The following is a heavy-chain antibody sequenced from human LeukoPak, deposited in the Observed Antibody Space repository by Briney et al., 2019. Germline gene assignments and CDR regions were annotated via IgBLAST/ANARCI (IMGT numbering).Heavy chain of an antibody. V-gene: IGHV3-30*18. Sequence: GGSLRLSCAASGFTFSNYGMHWVRQAPGKGLEWVVVISHDGSNNNYADSVKGRFTISRDNSKNTLYLQMNSLRAEDTAVYYCAKGDSSSWYIRYYFDYWGQGTLVTVSS. CDR2: ISHDGSNN. D-gene: IGHD6-13*01. CDR3: AKGDSSSWYIRYYFDY. J-gene: IGHJ4*02. CDR1: GFTFSNYG.